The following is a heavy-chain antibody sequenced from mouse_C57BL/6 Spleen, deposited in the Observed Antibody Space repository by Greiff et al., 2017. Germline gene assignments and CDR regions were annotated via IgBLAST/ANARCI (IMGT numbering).Heavy chain of an antibody. CDR1: GYTFTSYW. CDR2: IDPSDGYT. J-gene: IGHJ3*01. CDR3: ARRQGYDYDGAD. D-gene: IGHD2-4*01. V-gene: IGHV1-50*01. Sequence: VQLQQPGAELVKPGASVKLSCKASGYTFTSYWMQWVKQRPGQGLEWIGEIDPSDGYTNYNEKFKGKATLTVDTSSSTAYMQLSSLTSEDSAVYYCARRQGYDYDGADWGQGTLVTVSA.